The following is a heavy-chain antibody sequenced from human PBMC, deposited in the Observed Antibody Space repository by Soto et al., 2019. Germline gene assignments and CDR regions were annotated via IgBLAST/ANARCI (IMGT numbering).Heavy chain of an antibody. Sequence: SETLSLTCTVSGGSISSSSYYWGWIRQPPGKGLEWIGSIYYSGSTYYNPSLKSRVTISVDTSKNQFSLKLSSVTAADTAVYYCARLPRSWYQSRNWLDPWGQGTLVTVSS. CDR3: ARLPRSWYQSRNWLDP. J-gene: IGHJ5*02. CDR2: IYYSGST. D-gene: IGHD6-13*01. CDR1: GGSISSSSYY. V-gene: IGHV4-39*01.